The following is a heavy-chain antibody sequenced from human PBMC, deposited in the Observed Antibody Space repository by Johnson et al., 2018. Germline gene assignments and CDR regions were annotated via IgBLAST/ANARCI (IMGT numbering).Heavy chain of an antibody. J-gene: IGHJ3*02. V-gene: IGHV3-74*01. CDR2: FNSDDSST. Sequence: VQLQESGGGLVQPGGSLRLSCAASGFTLSSYWMHWVRQAPGKGLVWVSRFNSDDSSTNYADSVKGRFTFARDNAKNTLYLQRNSLRAEDTAVYYCERGMAVGSFVAFDIWGQGTMVTVSS. CDR1: GFTLSSYW. CDR3: ERGMAVGSFVAFDI. D-gene: IGHD6-19*01.